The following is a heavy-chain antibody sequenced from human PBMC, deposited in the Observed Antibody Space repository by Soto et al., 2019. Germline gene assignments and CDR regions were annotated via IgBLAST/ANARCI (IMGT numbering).Heavy chain of an antibody. CDR3: AREDDGGDSLDV. J-gene: IGHJ6*04. D-gene: IGHD2-21*02. V-gene: IGHV4-30-4*08. CDR2: IHHSGSI. Sequence: QVQLQQSGPGLVKPSQTLSLTCTVSGDSISSDYYHWTWIRQSPGKGLEWIGYIHHSGSILYNPSLKTRVTISVDTSKNQFSLHLTSVTAADTAVYFCAREDDGGDSLDVWGKGTTVTVSS. CDR1: GDSISSDYYH.